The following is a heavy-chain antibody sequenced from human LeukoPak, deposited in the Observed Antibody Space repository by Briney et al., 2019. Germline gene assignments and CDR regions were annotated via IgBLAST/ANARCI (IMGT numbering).Heavy chain of an antibody. V-gene: IGHV2-70*11. J-gene: IGHJ6*03. CDR2: VDWDDDK. Sequence: SGPTLVNPTQTLTLTCTFSGFSLSTSGMCVSWIRQPPGKALEWLARVDWDDDKYYNTYLKTRLTISKDTSKNQVVLTMTNVNTVDTATYYCARTAGGISYYYYMDVWGKGTTVTVSS. D-gene: IGHD4-23*01. CDR3: ARTAGGISYYYYMDV. CDR1: GFSLSTSGMC.